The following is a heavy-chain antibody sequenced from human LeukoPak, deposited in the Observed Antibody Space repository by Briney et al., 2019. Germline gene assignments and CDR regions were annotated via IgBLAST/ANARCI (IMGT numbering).Heavy chain of an antibody. D-gene: IGHD6-13*01. J-gene: IGHJ4*02. CDR2: INPNSGGT. V-gene: IGHV1-2*02. CDR1: GYTFTGYY. CDR3: ATFPRSSWDVGDY. Sequence: WASVTVSCKASGYTFTGYYMHWVRQAPGQGLEWMGWINPNSGGTNYAQKFQGRVTMTRDTSISTAYMELSRLRSDDTAVYYCATFPRSSWDVGDYWGQGTLVTVSS.